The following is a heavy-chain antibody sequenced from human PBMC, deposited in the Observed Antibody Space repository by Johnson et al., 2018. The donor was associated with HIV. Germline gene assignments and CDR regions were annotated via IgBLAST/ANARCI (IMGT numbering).Heavy chain of an antibody. V-gene: IGHV3-66*01. D-gene: IGHD2-21*01. CDR3: ARDPITPYERGPDAFDV. Sequence: VQLVESGGGLVQPGGSLRLSCVASGFTVSNNFMSWVRQAPGKGLEWVSIIYSGGRTYYTDSVKGRFTISRDTAKNTLYLQMNSLRVEGTSVYYCARDPITPYERGPDAFDVWGQGTVVTVSS. CDR1: GFTVSNNF. J-gene: IGHJ3*01. CDR2: IYSGGRT.